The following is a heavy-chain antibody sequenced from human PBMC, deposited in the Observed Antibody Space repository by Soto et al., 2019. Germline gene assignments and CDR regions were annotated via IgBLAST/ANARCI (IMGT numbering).Heavy chain of an antibody. CDR2: ITNTGETI. J-gene: IGHJ6*02. CDR3: ARDGDRGYDMDV. V-gene: IGHV3-48*02. CDR1: GFTFSTYN. Sequence: EVQMVESGGGLVQPGGSLRLSCAGSGFTFSTYNMDWVRQAPGKGLEWISYITNTGETIYYADSVRGRFTISRDNAKNALFLQMNSLRDEDKAVYYCARDGDRGYDMDVWGQGTTVTVSS.